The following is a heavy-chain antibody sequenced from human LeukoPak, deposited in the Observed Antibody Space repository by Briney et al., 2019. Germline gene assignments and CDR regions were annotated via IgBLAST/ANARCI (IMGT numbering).Heavy chain of an antibody. Sequence: PGGSLRLSCAASGFTFSSYALSWVRQAPGKGLEWVSAISGSGGSTYYADSVKGRFTISRDNSKNTLYLQMNSLRAEDTAVYYCAKGVYGDYVPIDYWGQGTLVTVSS. CDR2: ISGSGGST. CDR3: AKGVYGDYVPIDY. V-gene: IGHV3-23*01. CDR1: GFTFSSYA. J-gene: IGHJ4*02. D-gene: IGHD4-17*01.